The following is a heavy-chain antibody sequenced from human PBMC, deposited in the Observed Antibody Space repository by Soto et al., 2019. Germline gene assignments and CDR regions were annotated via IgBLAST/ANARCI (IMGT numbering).Heavy chain of an antibody. V-gene: IGHV3-33*01. CDR3: ARGLWGSYYYYGMDV. D-gene: IGHD3-16*01. CDR2: IWYDGSNK. Sequence: GALRLSCAASGFTFSSYGMHWVRQAPGKGLEWVAVIWYDGSNKYYADSVKGRFTISRDNSKNTLYLQMNSLRAEDTAVYYCARGLWGSYYYYGMDVWGQGTAVTVSS. J-gene: IGHJ6*02. CDR1: GFTFSSYG.